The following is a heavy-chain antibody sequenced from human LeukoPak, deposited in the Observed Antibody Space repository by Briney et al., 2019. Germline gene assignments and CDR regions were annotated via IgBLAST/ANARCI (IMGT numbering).Heavy chain of an antibody. Sequence: PSETLSLTCAVYGGSFSGYYWSWIRQPPGKGLEWIGEINHSGSTNYNPSLKSRVTISVDTSKNQFSLKLSSVTAADTAVYYCASQAMAGHGFDYWGQGTLVTVSS. CDR1: GGSFSGYY. CDR3: ASQAMAGHGFDY. CDR2: INHSGST. J-gene: IGHJ4*02. V-gene: IGHV4-34*01. D-gene: IGHD6-19*01.